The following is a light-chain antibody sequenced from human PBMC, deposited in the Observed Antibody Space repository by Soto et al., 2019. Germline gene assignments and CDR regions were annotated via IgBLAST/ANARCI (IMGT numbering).Light chain of an antibody. CDR2: GAS. CDR3: QQYGSSPET. V-gene: IGKV3-20*01. CDR1: QSVSSSY. J-gene: IGKJ1*01. Sequence: EIVLTQSAGTLSLSPGERATVSCWASQSVSSSYLAWYQQKPGQAPRLLIYGASSRATGIPDRFSGSGSGTDLTITISRLEPEDFEVYYCQQYGSSPETFGQGTKVDIK.